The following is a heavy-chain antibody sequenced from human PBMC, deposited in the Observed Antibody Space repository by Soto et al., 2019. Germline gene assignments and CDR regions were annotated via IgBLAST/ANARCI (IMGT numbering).Heavy chain of an antibody. V-gene: IGHV4-30-2*01. CDR3: ARVWFGESSWYDP. CDR1: GGSITIGGYC. D-gene: IGHD3-10*01. Sequence: TLSLTCTVSGGSITIGGYCWSWIRQPPGQGLEWIGYICHSGNTYYNPSLKSRVTTSVDRSKNQFSLNLSSVTAADTAVYYCARVWFGESSWYDPWGQGIQVTVSS. CDR2: ICHSGNT. J-gene: IGHJ5*02.